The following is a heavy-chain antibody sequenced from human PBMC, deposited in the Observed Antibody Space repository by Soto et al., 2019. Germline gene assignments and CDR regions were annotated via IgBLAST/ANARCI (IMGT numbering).Heavy chain of an antibody. V-gene: IGHV3-11*01. CDR1: GLTFSDCY. CDR3: ARVRFGEWGYAMDV. J-gene: IGHJ6*02. CDR2: ISSSGSSI. D-gene: IGHD3-10*01. Sequence: QVQLVESGGGLVKPGGSLRLSCVASGLTFSDCYMNWIRQAPGKGLEWVSYISSSGSSINYAGSVKGRFTISRDNAKNSLYRQMNSLRAEDTAMYYCARVRFGEWGYAMDVWGQGTTVTVSS.